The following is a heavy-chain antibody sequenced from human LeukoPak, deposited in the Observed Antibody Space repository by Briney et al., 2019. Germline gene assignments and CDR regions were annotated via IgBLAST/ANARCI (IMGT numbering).Heavy chain of an antibody. Sequence: SQTLSLTCTVSGGSISSGGYYWSWIRQQPGKGLEWIGYIYYSGSTYNNPSLKSRVTISVDTSKNQFSLKLSSVTAADTAVYYCARSIAADLNWFDPWGQGTLVTVSS. J-gene: IGHJ5*02. CDR1: GGSISSGGYY. D-gene: IGHD6-13*01. CDR2: IYYSGST. CDR3: ARSIAADLNWFDP. V-gene: IGHV4-31*03.